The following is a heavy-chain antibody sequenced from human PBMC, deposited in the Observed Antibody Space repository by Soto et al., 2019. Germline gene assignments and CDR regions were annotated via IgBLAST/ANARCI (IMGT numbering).Heavy chain of an antibody. V-gene: IGHV3-30*18. CDR3: AKVGDYGDYKFDY. Sequence: LRLSCAASGFTFSSDGMHWVRQAPGKGLEWVAVISYDGSNKYYADSVKGRFTISRDNSKNTLYLQMNSLRAEDTAVYYCAKVGDYGDYKFDYWGQGTLVTVSS. CDR1: GFTFSSDG. J-gene: IGHJ4*02. D-gene: IGHD4-17*01. CDR2: ISYDGSNK.